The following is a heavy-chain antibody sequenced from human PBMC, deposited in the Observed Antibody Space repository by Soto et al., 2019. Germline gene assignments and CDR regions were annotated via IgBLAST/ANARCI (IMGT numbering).Heavy chain of an antibody. D-gene: IGHD6-6*01. V-gene: IGHV5-10-1*01. CDR2: IDPSDSYT. Sequence: VESLKISCKGSGYSFTSYWISWVRQMPGKGLEWMGRIDPSDSYTNYSPSLQGHVTISADKSISTAYLQWSSLKASDTAMYYCARQLVRANYYYYGMDVWGQGTTVTVSS. CDR3: ARQLVRANYYYYGMDV. CDR1: GYSFTSYW. J-gene: IGHJ6*02.